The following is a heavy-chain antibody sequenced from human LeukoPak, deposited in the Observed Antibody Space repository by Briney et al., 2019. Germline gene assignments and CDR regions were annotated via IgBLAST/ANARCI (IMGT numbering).Heavy chain of an antibody. CDR3: ARVFHDSSGYYPYYFDY. CDR1: GGTFSSYA. V-gene: IGHV1-69*13. Sequence: SVKVSCKASGGTFSSYAISWVRQAPGQGLEWMGGIIPIFGTANYAQKFQGRVTITADESTSTAYMELSSLRSEDTAVYYCARVFHDSSGYYPYYFDYWGQGTLVPVSS. J-gene: IGHJ4*02. CDR2: IIPIFGTA. D-gene: IGHD3-22*01.